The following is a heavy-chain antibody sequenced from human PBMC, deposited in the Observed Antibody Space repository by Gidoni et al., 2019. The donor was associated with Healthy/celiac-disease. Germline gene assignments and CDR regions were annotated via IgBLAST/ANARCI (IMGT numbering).Heavy chain of an antibody. Sequence: QVQLVESGGGVVQPGRSLRLSCAAPGFTFSSYGMHWVRQAPGKGLEWVAVIWYDGSNKYYADSVKGRFTISRDNSKNTLYLQMNSLRAEDTAVYYCARDCGSGGSCKGGDAFDIWGQGTMVTVSS. V-gene: IGHV3-33*01. D-gene: IGHD2-15*01. CDR3: ARDCGSGGSCKGGDAFDI. J-gene: IGHJ3*02. CDR1: GFTFSSYG. CDR2: IWYDGSNK.